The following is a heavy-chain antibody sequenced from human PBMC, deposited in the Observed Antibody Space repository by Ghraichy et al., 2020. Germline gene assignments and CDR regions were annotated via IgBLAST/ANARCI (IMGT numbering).Heavy chain of an antibody. J-gene: IGHJ3*02. D-gene: IGHD3-3*01. CDR2: INSDGSST. CDR1: GFTFSSYW. CDR3: ARGPRGDFPGAFDI. Sequence: GGSLRLSCAASGFTFSSYWMHWVRQAPGKGLVWVSRINSDGSSTSYADSVKGRFTISRDNAKNTLYLQMNSLRAEDTAVYYCARGPRGDFPGAFDIWGQGTMVTVSS. V-gene: IGHV3-74*01.